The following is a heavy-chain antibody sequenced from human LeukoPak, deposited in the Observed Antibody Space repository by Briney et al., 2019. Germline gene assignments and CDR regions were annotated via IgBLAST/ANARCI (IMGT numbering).Heavy chain of an antibody. CDR2: ISSDGGRT. V-gene: IGHV3-64*01. Sequence: GGCLRLSSAASGFTFSNYDMHCVRQAPGKVLEYVSAISSDGGRTYYANSVRGRFTISRDNSKNTLYLQMGSLRAEDMAVYYCARALRSGYYDYWGQGTLVTVSS. J-gene: IGHJ4*02. D-gene: IGHD3-22*01. CDR3: ARALRSGYYDY. CDR1: GFTFSNYD.